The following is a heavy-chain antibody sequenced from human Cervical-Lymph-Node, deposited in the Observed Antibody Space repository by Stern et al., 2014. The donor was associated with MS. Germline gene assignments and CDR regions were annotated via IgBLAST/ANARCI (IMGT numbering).Heavy chain of an antibody. V-gene: IGHV1-69*01. J-gene: IGHJ4*02. CDR1: GDSFTSYG. D-gene: IGHD1-26*01. CDR2: IIPVFGAA. Sequence: VHLVESGAEVKKPGSSVKVSCKASGDSFTSYGISWVRQAPGHGLEWMGGIIPVFGAATYAQKFQGRVMITADESTSTAYMELSSLTSEDTAVYYCARDLASSLDYWGQGTLVTVSS. CDR3: ARDLASSLDY.